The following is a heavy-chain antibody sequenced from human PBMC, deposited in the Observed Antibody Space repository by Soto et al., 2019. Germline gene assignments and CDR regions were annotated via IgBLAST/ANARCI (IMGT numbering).Heavy chain of an antibody. CDR3: VGAEPTGTSKNYYYDYGMDV. V-gene: IGHV1-46*01. J-gene: IGHJ6*02. Sequence: ASVKVSCKASGYTFTSYYMHWVRQAPGQGLEWMGIINPSGGSTSYAQKFQGRVTMTRDTSTSTVYMALSSLRSEYTAVFYCVGAEPTGTSKNYYYDYGMDVWGQGTTVTVSS. CDR2: INPSGGST. D-gene: IGHD4-4*01. CDR1: GYTFTSYY.